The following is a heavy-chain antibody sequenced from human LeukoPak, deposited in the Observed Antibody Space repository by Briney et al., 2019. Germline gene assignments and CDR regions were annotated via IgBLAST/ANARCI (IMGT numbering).Heavy chain of an antibody. J-gene: IGHJ4*02. CDR3: ATDRALSSGKTFDY. V-gene: IGHV1-24*01. D-gene: IGHD6-19*01. CDR2: FDHEDGET. CDR1: GYTLTELS. Sequence: ASVTVSCKVSGYTLTELSMHWVRQAPGKGLEWMGGFDHEDGETIYAQKFQGRVTMTEDTSTDTAYMELSSLRSDDTAVDYCATDRALSSGKTFDYWRQGTLVTVSS.